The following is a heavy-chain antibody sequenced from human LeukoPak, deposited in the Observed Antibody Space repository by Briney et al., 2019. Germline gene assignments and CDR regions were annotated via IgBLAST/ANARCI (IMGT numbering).Heavy chain of an antibody. V-gene: IGHV1-69*13. CDR3: ARGESSMATRYGAFDI. CDR1: GGTFSSYA. D-gene: IGHD5-24*01. CDR2: IIPIFGTA. Sequence: ASVQVSCKASGGTFSSYAISWVRQAPGQGLEWMGGIIPIFGTANYAQKFQGRVTITADESTSTAYMELSSLRSEDTAVYYCARGESSMATRYGAFDIWGQGTMVTVSS. J-gene: IGHJ3*02.